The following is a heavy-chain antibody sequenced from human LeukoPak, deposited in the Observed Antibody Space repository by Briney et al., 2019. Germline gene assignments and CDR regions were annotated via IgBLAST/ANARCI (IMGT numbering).Heavy chain of an antibody. D-gene: IGHD3-22*01. CDR3: ARVYYYDNSGYGKDYFDY. CDR2: IYYSGRT. J-gene: IGHJ4*02. V-gene: IGHV4-30-4*01. CDR1: GGSISSGDYY. Sequence: PSETLSLTCTVSGGSISSGDYYWSWIRQPPGKGLEWIGYIYYSGRTYYNPSLKSRVTIVVDTSKNQFSLNLSSVTAADTAVYYCARVYYYDNSGYGKDYFDYWGQGTLVTVSS.